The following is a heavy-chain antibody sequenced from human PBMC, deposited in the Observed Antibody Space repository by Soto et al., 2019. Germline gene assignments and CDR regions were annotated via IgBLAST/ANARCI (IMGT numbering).Heavy chain of an antibody. CDR1: GYTFTSYG. D-gene: IGHD1-7*01. V-gene: IGHV1-18*01. J-gene: IGHJ5*02. CDR2: ISAYNGNT. Sequence: ASVKVSCKSSGYTFTSYGISCVRQAPGQGLEWMGWISAYNGNTNYAQKLQGRVTMTTDTSTSTAYMELRSLRSDDTAVYYCARDIGLELRGNWFDPWGQGTLVTVSS. CDR3: ARDIGLELRGNWFDP.